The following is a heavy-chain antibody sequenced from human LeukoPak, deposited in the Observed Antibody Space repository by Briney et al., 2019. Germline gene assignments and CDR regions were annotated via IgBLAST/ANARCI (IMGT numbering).Heavy chain of an antibody. V-gene: IGHV3-48*01. CDR3: ARNRAGNYFDY. Sequence: GGSLRLSCAASGFTFSGYAMNWVRQAPGKGLEWVSYNSTSSGSIYYADSVKGRFTISRDNAKNSLYLQMNSLRAEDTAVYYCARNRAGNYFDYWGQGTLVTVSS. CDR2: NSTSSGSI. D-gene: IGHD1-14*01. J-gene: IGHJ4*02. CDR1: GFTFSGYA.